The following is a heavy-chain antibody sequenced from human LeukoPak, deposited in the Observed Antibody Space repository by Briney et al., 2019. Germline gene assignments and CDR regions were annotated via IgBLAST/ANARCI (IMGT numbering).Heavy chain of an antibody. CDR1: GFIFSNFE. J-gene: IGHJ4*02. CDR3: ARVIGTGGSCFQNDY. CDR2: INSGATSE. D-gene: IGHD2-8*02. Sequence: GGSLRLSCTASGFIFSNFEMNWVRQAPGKGLQWVAYINSGATSEYYAESVKGRFTISRDNAKNSLYLQMNSLGVQDTAIYYCARVIGTGGSCFQNDYWGQGTLVTVSS. V-gene: IGHV3-48*03.